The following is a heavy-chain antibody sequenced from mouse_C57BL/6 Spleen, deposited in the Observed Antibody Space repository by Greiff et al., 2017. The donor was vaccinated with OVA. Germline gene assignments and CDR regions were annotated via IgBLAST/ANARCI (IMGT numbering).Heavy chain of an antibody. D-gene: IGHD3-1*01. J-gene: IGHJ3*01. CDR2: IRTKANGYTT. Sequence: EVHLVESGGGLVQPGGSLSLSCAASGFTFTDYYMSWVRQPPGKALEWLGFIRTKANGYTTEYSASVKGRFTISRDNSQSILYLQMNALRAEDSATYYCARWGANAWFAYWGQGTLVTVSA. CDR3: ARWGANAWFAY. CDR1: GFTFTDYY. V-gene: IGHV7-3*01.